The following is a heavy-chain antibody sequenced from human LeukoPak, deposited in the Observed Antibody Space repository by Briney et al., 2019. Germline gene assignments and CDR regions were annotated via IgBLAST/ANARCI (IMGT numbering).Heavy chain of an antibody. J-gene: IGHJ6*03. CDR1: GFSLSTSGMC. D-gene: IGHD3-10*01. CDR3: ARISFGEEDYYYMDV. V-gene: IGHV2-70*11. CDR2: IDWDDDK. Sequence: SGPTLVNPTQTLTLTCTFSGFSLSTSGMCVSWIRQPPGKALEWLARIDWDDDKYYSTSLKTRLTISKDTSKNQVVLTMTNMDPVDTATYYCARISFGEEDYYYMDVWGKGTTVTISS.